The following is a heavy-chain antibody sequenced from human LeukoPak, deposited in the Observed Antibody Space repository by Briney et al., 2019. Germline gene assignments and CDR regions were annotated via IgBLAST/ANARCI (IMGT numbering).Heavy chain of an antibody. Sequence: SETLSLTCTVSGGSISSSSYYWGWIRQPPGKGLEWIGSIYYSGSTYYNPSLKSRVTISVDTSKNQFSLKLSSVTAADTAVYYCARHFLAIVVVPAALNLASWFDPWGQGTLVTVSS. CDR1: GGSISSSSYY. J-gene: IGHJ5*02. CDR3: ARHFLAIVVVPAALNLASWFDP. CDR2: IYYSGST. D-gene: IGHD2-2*01. V-gene: IGHV4-39*01.